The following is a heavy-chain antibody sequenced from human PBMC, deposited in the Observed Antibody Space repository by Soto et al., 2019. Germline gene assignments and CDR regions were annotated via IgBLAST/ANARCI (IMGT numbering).Heavy chain of an antibody. D-gene: IGHD3-22*01. J-gene: IGHJ5*02. CDR1: GFTFSSYA. CDR2: ISSNGGST. CDR3: VKEGYYYDSSGYYYGWFDP. V-gene: IGHV3-64D*06. Sequence: PGGTLTLSCSASGFTFSSYAMHWVRQAQGKGLEYVSAISSNGGSTYYADSVKGRFTISRDNSKNTLYLQMSSLRAEDTAVYYCVKEGYYYDSSGYYYGWFDPWGQGTLVTVSS.